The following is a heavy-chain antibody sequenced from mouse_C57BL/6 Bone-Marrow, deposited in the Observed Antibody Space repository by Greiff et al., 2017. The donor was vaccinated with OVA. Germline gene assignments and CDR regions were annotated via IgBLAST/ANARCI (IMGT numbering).Heavy chain of an antibody. CDR3: ARLLRFPFDY. D-gene: IGHD1-1*01. Sequence: VQLQQSGPGLVKPGASVKISCKASGYSFTGYYMNWVKQSPEKSLEWIGEINPSTGGTTYNQKFKAKATLTVDKSSSTAYMQLKSLTSEDSAVYYCARLLRFPFDYWGQGTTLTVSS. J-gene: IGHJ2*01. CDR2: INPSTGGT. V-gene: IGHV1-42*01. CDR1: GYSFTGYY.